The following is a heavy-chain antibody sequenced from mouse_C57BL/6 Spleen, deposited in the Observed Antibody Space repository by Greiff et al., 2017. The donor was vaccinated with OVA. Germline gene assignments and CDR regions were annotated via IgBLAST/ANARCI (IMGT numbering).Heavy chain of an antibody. J-gene: IGHJ2*01. CDR2: ILPGSGST. CDR1: GYTFTGYW. V-gene: IGHV1-9*01. Sequence: VQLQQSGAELMKPGASVKLSCKATGYTFTGYWIEWVKQRPGHGLEWIGEILPGSGSTNYNEKFKGKASFTADTSSNTAYMQLSSLTTGETAMYYGARKTGNRYFDGRGKSTTLTVAS. CDR3: ARKTGNRYFDG. D-gene: IGHD4-1*01.